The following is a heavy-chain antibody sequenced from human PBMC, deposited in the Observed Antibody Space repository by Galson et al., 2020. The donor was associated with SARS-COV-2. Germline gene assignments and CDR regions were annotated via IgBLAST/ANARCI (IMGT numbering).Heavy chain of an antibody. CDR2: IYYSGST. V-gene: IGHV4-39*07. J-gene: IGHJ4*02. Sequence: SQTLSLTCTVSGGSISSSSYYWGWIRQPPGKGLEWIGSIYYSGSTYYNPSLKSRVTISVDTSKNQFSLKLSSVTAADTAVYYCARVEVVGYYDSSGWPDYWGQGTLVTVSS. D-gene: IGHD3-22*01. CDR1: GGSISSSSYY. CDR3: ARVEVVGYYDSSGWPDY.